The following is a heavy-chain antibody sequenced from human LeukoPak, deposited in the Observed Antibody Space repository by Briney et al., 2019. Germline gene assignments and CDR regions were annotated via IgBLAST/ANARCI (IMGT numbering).Heavy chain of an antibody. V-gene: IGHV1-2*06. J-gene: IGHJ6*02. CDR2: INPNSGGT. Sequence: ASVKVSCKASGYTFTGYYMHWVRQAPGQGLEWMGRINPNSGGTNYAQKFQGRVTMTRDTSISTAYMELSRLRSDDTAVYYCARDLSPIDFWSGYLAYYYGMDVWGQGTTVTVSS. CDR3: ARDLSPIDFWSGYLAYYYGMDV. D-gene: IGHD3-3*01. CDR1: GYTFTGYY.